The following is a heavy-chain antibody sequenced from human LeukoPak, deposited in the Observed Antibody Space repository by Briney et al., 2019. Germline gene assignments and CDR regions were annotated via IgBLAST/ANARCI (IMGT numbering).Heavy chain of an antibody. CDR1: GYSFTSYW. Sequence: GESLQISCKGSGYSFTSYWISWVRQLPGKGLEWMGRIDPSDSYTNYSPSFQGHVTISADKSISTAYLQWSSLKASDAAMYYCARHDDDSSGYYSFPFDPWGQGTLVTVSS. CDR2: IDPSDSYT. CDR3: ARHDDDSSGYYSFPFDP. J-gene: IGHJ5*02. D-gene: IGHD3-22*01. V-gene: IGHV5-10-1*01.